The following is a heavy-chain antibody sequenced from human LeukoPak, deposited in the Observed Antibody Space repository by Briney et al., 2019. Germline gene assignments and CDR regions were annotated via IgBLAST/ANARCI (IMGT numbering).Heavy chain of an antibody. CDR2: FDPEDGET. D-gene: IGHD2-2*02. V-gene: IGHV1-24*01. J-gene: IGHJ4*02. Sequence: APVKVSCKVSGYTLTELSMHWVRQAPGKGLEWMGGFDPEDGETIYAQKFQGRVTMTEDTSTDTAYMELSSLRSEDTAVYYCATSLNKYCSSTSCYTGSFDYWGQGTLVTVSS. CDR1: GYTLTELS. CDR3: ATSLNKYCSSTSCYTGSFDY.